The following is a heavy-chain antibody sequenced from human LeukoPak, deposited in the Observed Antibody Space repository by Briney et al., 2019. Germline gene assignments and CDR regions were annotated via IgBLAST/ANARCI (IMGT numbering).Heavy chain of an antibody. V-gene: IGHV1-69*13. CDR2: IIPIFGTA. Sequence: ASVKVSCKASGGTFSSYAISWVRQAPGQGLEWMGGIIPIFGTANYAQKFQGRVTITADESTSTAYMELSSLRSEDTAVYYCAREGGYCSGTSCYSWGQGTLVTVSS. CDR1: GGTFSSYA. J-gene: IGHJ4*02. D-gene: IGHD2-2*02. CDR3: AREGGYCSGTSCYS.